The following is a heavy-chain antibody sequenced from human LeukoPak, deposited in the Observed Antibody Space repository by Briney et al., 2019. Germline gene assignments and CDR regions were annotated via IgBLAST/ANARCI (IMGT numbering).Heavy chain of an antibody. CDR2: SNPNHGDT. V-gene: IGHV1-2*02. Sequence: SSVKVSCKASGYTFTGYYMHWVRQAPGQGLEWMGWSNPNHGDTNYAQKSQDRVSMTRDTSISTAYMHLSSLRSADTAVYYCARSPHILTGENFDYWGQGTLLTVSS. J-gene: IGHJ4*02. CDR1: GYTFTGYY. D-gene: IGHD3-9*01. CDR3: ARSPHILTGENFDY.